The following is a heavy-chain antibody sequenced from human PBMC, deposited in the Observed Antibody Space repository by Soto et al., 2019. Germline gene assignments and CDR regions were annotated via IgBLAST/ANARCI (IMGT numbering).Heavy chain of an antibody. J-gene: IGHJ4*02. CDR1: GYTFTGYY. D-gene: IGHD3-10*01. Sequence: QVQLVQSGAEVKKPGASVKVSCKASGYTFTGYYMHWVRQAPGQGLEWMGWINPNSGGTNYAQKFQGWVTMTRDTSISTAYMELSRLRSDDTAVYYCARERGARLLWFGENVFDYWGQGTLVTVSS. CDR3: ARERGARLLWFGENVFDY. CDR2: INPNSGGT. V-gene: IGHV1-2*04.